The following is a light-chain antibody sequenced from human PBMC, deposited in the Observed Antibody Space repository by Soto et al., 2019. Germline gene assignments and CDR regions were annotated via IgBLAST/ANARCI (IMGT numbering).Light chain of an antibody. CDR2: YAS. J-gene: IGKJ2*01. CDR1: QDISNY. CDR3: QQYDNLPLYT. V-gene: IGKV1-33*01. Sequence: DIQMTQSPPSLSASVGDRVTITCQASQDISNYLNWYQQKPGKAPKLLIYYASNLETGVTSRFSGSGSGTDFTFTISSLQPEDIATYYCQQYDNLPLYTFGQGTKLEIK.